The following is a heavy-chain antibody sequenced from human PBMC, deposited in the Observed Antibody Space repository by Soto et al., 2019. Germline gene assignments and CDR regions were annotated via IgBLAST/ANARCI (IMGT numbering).Heavy chain of an antibody. CDR1: GGTFSSYA. Sequence: LVKVSCKASGGTFSSYAISWVRQAPGQGLEWMGGIIPIFGTANYAQKFQGRVTITADKSTSTAYMELSSLRSEDTAVYYCARGLLWFGELDYYYYYGMDVWGQGTTVTVSS. V-gene: IGHV1-69*06. CDR3: ARGLLWFGELDYYYYYGMDV. J-gene: IGHJ6*02. CDR2: IIPIFGTA. D-gene: IGHD3-10*01.